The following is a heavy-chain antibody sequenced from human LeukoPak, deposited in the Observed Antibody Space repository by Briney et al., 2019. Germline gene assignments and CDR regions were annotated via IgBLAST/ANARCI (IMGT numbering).Heavy chain of an antibody. Sequence: PGRSLRLSCAASGFTFSSYAMRWVRQAPGKGLECVAVISYDGSNKYYADSVQGRFTISRDNSKNTLYLQMHSLRAEDTAVYYCARDSEQWLASYHYYYGMDVWGQGTTVTVSS. V-gene: IGHV3-30-3*01. J-gene: IGHJ6*02. D-gene: IGHD6-19*01. CDR2: ISYDGSNK. CDR3: ARDSEQWLASYHYYYGMDV. CDR1: GFTFSSYA.